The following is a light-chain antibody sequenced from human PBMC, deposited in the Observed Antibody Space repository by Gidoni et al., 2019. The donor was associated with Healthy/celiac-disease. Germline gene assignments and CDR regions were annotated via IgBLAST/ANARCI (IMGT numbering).Light chain of an antibody. Sequence: EIVLPQSPGTLSLSPGERATLSCRASQSVSSSYLAWYQQKPGQAPRLLIYGSSSRATGIPDRFSGSGSGTDFTLTISRLEPEDFAVYYCQQYGSSSLTFXGXTKVEIK. CDR3: QQYGSSSLT. V-gene: IGKV3-20*01. J-gene: IGKJ4*01. CDR1: QSVSSSY. CDR2: GSS.